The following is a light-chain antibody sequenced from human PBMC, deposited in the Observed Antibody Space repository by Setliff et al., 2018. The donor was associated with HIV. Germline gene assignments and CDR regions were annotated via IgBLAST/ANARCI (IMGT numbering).Light chain of an antibody. Sequence: QSALTQPASVSGSPGQSVTTSCTGASSDVGRYNFVSWYQQHPGKAPKLMIYDVDNRPAGVSNRFSGSKSGNTASLAISGLQAEDEADYYCSSYTSSSTLVFGGGTKVTVL. CDR2: DVD. J-gene: IGLJ3*02. V-gene: IGLV2-14*03. CDR3: SSYTSSSTLV. CDR1: SSDVGRYNF.